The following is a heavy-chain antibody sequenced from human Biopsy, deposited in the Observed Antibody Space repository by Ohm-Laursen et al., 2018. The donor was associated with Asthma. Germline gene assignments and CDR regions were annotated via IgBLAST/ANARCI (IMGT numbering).Heavy chain of an antibody. V-gene: IGHV3-30-3*01. CDR1: GFTFHNYV. CDR2: IFFDGSNK. CDR3: ARDVMEWYLPAFDF. J-gene: IGHJ4*02. Sequence: SLRLSCAASGFTFHNYVMHWVRQAPGKGLEWVAGIFFDGSNKYYADSVNGRFTVSRDDSKNTLYLQINSLRPDDTAVYYCARDVMEWYLPAFDFWGQGTLVTVSS. D-gene: IGHD3-3*01.